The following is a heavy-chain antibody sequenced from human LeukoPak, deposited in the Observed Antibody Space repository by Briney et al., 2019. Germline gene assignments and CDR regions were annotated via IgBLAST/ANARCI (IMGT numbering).Heavy chain of an antibody. CDR1: GYTFTSYD. V-gene: IGHV1-8*03. J-gene: IGHJ4*02. CDR2: MNPNSGNT. D-gene: IGHD1-26*01. CDR3: ARGRILMGWELLRGASGGYYFDY. Sequence: GASVKVSCKASGYTFTSYDINWVRQATGQGLEWMGWMNPNSGNTGYAQKFQGRVTITRNTSISTAYMELSSLRSEDTAVYYCARGRILMGWELLRGASGGYYFDYWGQGTLVTVSS.